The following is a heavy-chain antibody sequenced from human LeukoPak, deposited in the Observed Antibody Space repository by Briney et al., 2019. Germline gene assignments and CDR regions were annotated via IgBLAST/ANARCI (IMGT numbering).Heavy chain of an antibody. V-gene: IGHV4-59*10. CDR2: IYTSGST. CDR3: ARNLGHYDILTGYYYYYYYMDV. Sequence: SETLSLTCAVYGGSFSGYYWSWIRQPAGKGLEWIGRIYTSGSTNYNPSLKSRVTMSVDTSKNQFSLKLSSVTAADTAVYYCARNLGHYDILTGYYYYYYYMDVWGKGTTVTISS. D-gene: IGHD3-9*01. CDR1: GGSFSGYY. J-gene: IGHJ6*03.